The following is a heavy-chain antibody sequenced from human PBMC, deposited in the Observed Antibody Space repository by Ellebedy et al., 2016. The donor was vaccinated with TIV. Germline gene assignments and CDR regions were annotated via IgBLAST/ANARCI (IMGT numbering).Heavy chain of an antibody. CDR2: IGGTGGTT. CDR3: AKLPVAYNWNYADDY. CDR1: GFNFDSNA. V-gene: IGHV3-23*01. D-gene: IGHD1-7*01. Sequence: GESLKISCVASGFNFDSNAMSWVRQTPGKGLEWVSTIGGTGGTTYYRESVKGRFTVSRDTSRNTLYLQMSSLRAEDTAVYYCAKLPVAYNWNYADDYWGQGTLVTVSS. J-gene: IGHJ4*02.